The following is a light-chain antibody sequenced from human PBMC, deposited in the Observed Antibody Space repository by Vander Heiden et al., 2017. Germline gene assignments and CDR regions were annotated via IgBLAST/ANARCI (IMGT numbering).Light chain of an antibody. V-gene: IGLV3-1*01. CDR2: QYI. CDR1: SLGNRY. Sequence: SYELTQLPSVSVSPGQTAIITCSGDSLGNRYASWYQQKPGQSPVLVIYQYIKRPSGIPERFSGSKSGNTATLTISGTQPMDEADYYCQAWDTNTAYVVFGGGTKLTVL. CDR3: QAWDTNTAYVV. J-gene: IGLJ2*01.